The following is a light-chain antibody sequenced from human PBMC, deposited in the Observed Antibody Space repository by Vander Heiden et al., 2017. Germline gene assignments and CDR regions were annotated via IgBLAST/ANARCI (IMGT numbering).Light chain of an antibody. CDR2: DAS. V-gene: IGKV3-11*01. CDR1: QSVSSY. Sequence: EIVLTQSPATLSLSPGERATLSCRASQSVSSYLAWYKQKPGQAPRLLIYDASNRATGIPARFSGSGSGTDFTLTISGLDPEDFAVYYCQQRSNWPGFTFGPGTKVDIK. J-gene: IGKJ3*01. CDR3: QQRSNWPGFT.